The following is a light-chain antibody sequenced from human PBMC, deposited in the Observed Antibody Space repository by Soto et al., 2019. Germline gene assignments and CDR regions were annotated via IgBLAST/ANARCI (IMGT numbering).Light chain of an antibody. CDR2: EVT. V-gene: IGLV2-14*01. Sequence: QSVLTQPASVSGSPGQSITISRTGSSSDVGGYNYVSWYQHHPGKAPKLMIYEVTNRPSGVSDRFSGSKSGNTASLTISGLQTEDEADYYCGSITSSTTSVFGTGTKVTVL. J-gene: IGLJ1*01. CDR1: SSDVGGYNY. CDR3: GSITSSTTSV.